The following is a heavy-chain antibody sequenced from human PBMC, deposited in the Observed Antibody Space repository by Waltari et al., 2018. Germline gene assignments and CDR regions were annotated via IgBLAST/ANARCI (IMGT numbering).Heavy chain of an antibody. CDR1: GGSISSHY. CDR2: IYYSGST. CDR3: ARAIVVVVAAKRGGNY. V-gene: IGHV4-59*11. D-gene: IGHD2-15*01. J-gene: IGHJ4*02. Sequence: QVQLQASGPGLVKPSETLSLTCTVPGGSISSHYWSWIRQPPGKGLELIWYIYYSGSTNYNPSRKSRVTISVDTSKNQFSLKLSSVTAADTAVYYCARAIVVVVAAKRGGNYWGQGTLVTVSS.